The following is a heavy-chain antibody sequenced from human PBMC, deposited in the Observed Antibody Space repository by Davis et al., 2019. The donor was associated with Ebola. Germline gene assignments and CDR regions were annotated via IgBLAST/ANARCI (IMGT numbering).Heavy chain of an antibody. J-gene: IGHJ4*02. Sequence: GESLKISCAASGFSFSDYYMSWIRQAPGKGLEWVSSVTAGGGVTHYADSVKGRFTISRDNSKNTLYLQMNSLRAEDTALYYCAKEFMITFGGIIARTPFDYWGQGTRVTVSS. V-gene: IGHV3-23*01. D-gene: IGHD3-16*02. CDR1: GFSFSDYY. CDR2: VTAGGGVT. CDR3: AKEFMITFGGIIARTPFDY.